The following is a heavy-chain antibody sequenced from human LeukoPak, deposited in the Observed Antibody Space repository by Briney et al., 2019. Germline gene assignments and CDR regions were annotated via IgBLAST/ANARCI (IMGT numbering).Heavy chain of an antibody. V-gene: IGHV1-18*01. Sequence: ASVQLSCKAPGYTFTSYGVRWVQQDPRQLLELMGWISDYNGNTNYAQKLQGRVTMTTDTSTSTAYMELRSLRSDDTAVYYCCIAVAGTAAFDIWGQGTMVTVSS. CDR3: CIAVAGTAAFDI. CDR2: ISDYNGNT. D-gene: IGHD6-19*01. CDR1: GYTFTSYG. J-gene: IGHJ3*02.